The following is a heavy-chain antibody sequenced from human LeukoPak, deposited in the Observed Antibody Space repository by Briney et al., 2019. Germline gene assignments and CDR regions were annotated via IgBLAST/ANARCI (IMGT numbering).Heavy chain of an antibody. D-gene: IGHD3-22*01. CDR3: VKDYYYYDSNGYYVNDGFHI. CDR1: GASIRDYY. CDR2: FYTSGST. Sequence: SETLTLTCSVSGASIRDYYWNWIRQPAGKGLEWIGRFYTSGSTNYNPSLRGRATMSVDTSNNQLSLKVTSVTAADTAVYYCVKDYYYYDSNGYYVNDGFHIWRQGTMVIVSP. V-gene: IGHV4-4*07. J-gene: IGHJ3*02.